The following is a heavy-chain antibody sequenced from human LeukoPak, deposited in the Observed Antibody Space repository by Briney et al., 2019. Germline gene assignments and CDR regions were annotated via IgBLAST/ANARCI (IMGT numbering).Heavy chain of an antibody. J-gene: IGHJ5*02. D-gene: IGHD4-11*01. V-gene: IGHV3-7*05. Sequence: GGSLRLSCAASGFSFSSHWMSWVRQAPGKGLEWVANIKQDGGEKYYVDSVKGRFTISRDNVKNSLYLQMNSLRAEDTAVYFCARRGTDYCTPSSCHPNWFAPWGQGTQVTVSS. CDR2: IKQDGGEK. CDR1: GFSFSSHW. CDR3: ARRGTDYCTPSSCHPNWFAP.